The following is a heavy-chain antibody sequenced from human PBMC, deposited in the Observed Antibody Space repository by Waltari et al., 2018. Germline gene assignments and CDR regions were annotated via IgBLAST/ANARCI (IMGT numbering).Heavy chain of an antibody. CDR1: GESFSGYR. V-gene: IGHV4-34*01. Sequence: QVQLQQWGAGLLKPSETLSLTCPVYGESFSGYRWGWIRQPPGKGLEWIGEINHGGGTNYKPSLKSRVTISVDTSKNQFSLKLNSVTAADTGVYYCARVNTMIRGISPPLDVWGRGATVTVSS. D-gene: IGHD3-10*01. J-gene: IGHJ6*04. CDR2: INHGGGT. CDR3: ARVNTMIRGISPPLDV.